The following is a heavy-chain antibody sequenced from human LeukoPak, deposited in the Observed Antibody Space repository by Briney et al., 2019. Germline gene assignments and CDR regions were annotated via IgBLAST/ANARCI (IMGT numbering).Heavy chain of an antibody. CDR1: GGPFSGYY. D-gene: IGHD3-10*01. CDR2: INHSGST. J-gene: IGHJ4*02. V-gene: IGHV4-34*01. Sequence: SETLSLTCAVYGGPFSGYYWRWIPQPPGKGLEWIGEINHSGSTNYNTSFKGRVTISVDTSNNQFSLKLSSVTAADTAVYYCARGRISRYGSGRRSGVIDYWGQGTLVTVSS. CDR3: ARGRISRYGSGRRSGVIDY.